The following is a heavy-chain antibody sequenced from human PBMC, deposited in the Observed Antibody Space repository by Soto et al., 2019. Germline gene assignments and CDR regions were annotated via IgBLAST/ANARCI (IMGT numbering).Heavy chain of an antibody. D-gene: IGHD4-17*01. CDR2: IWYDGSNK. V-gene: IGHV3-33*06. J-gene: IGHJ1*01. CDR1: GFTFSSYG. Sequence: GGSLRLSCAASGFTFSSYGMHRVRQAPGKGLEWVAVIWYDGSNKYFADSVKGRFTISRDNSKNTLYLQMNSLRAEDTAVYYCAKTHGDYDLPDSGYFQHWGQGTLVTVSS. CDR3: AKTHGDYDLPDSGYFQH.